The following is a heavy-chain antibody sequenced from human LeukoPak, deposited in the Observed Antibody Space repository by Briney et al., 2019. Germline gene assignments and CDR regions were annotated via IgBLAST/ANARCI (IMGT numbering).Heavy chain of an antibody. Sequence: GSLRLSCAASGFTFSNYWMSWVRQAPGKGLEWVATIRLDGGDKNYVDSVRGRFIISRDNAENSVYLQMNSLRAEDTAVYFCLRPFPGDCSSTSCHGFDLWGQGTLVTVS. CDR3: LRPFPGDCSSTSCHGFDL. CDR2: IRLDGGDK. D-gene: IGHD2-2*01. J-gene: IGHJ4*02. CDR1: GFTFSNYW. V-gene: IGHV3-7*01.